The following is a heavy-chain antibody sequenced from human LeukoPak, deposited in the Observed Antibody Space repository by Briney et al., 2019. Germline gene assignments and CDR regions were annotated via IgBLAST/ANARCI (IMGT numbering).Heavy chain of an antibody. V-gene: IGHV3-7*01. J-gene: IGHJ4*02. CDR3: AIPSSYDGSRYYHAY. D-gene: IGHD3-22*01. CDR2: IDPDGSEK. Sequence: PGGSLRLSCVASGITFGSYSMTWVRQAPEKGLEWVANIDPDGSEKDYVESVKGRLTISRDNAKKILYLQMNSLRADDTAVYYCAIPSSYDGSRYYHAYWGQGTLVSVSS. CDR1: GITFGSYS.